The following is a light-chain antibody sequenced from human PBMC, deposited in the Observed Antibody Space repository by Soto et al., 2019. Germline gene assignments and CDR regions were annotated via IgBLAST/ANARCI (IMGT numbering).Light chain of an antibody. CDR2: GAS. CDR3: QQYGSSPT. J-gene: IGKJ5*01. CDR1: QSVSSSY. Sequence: EIVLTHAPCTLSLSPGGRATLSCRASQSVSSSYLAWYQQKPGQAPRLLIYGASSRATGIPDRFSGSGSGTDFTLTISRLEPEDFAVYYCQQYGSSPTFGQGTRLEIK. V-gene: IGKV3-20*01.